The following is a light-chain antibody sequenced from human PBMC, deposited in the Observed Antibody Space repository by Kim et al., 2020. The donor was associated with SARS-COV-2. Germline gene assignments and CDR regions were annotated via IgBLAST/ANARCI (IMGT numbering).Light chain of an antibody. J-gene: IGLJ3*02. CDR2: STI. CDR1: TGAVTGAHY. V-gene: IGLV7-43*01. CDR3: LLYSGGPWV. Sequence: PGGTVTLTCASDTGAVTGAHYPNWFQQKPGQAPRALIYSTIKRHSWTPARFSGSLLGDKAALTVSGVQPEGEAEYYCLLYSGGPWVFGGGNKLTVL.